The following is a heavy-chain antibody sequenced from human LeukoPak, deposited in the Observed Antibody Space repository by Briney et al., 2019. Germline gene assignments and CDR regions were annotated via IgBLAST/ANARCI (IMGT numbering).Heavy chain of an antibody. D-gene: IGHD2/OR15-2a*01. J-gene: IGHJ4*02. CDR3: ARDFYGDDGHHPFDY. CDR2: IYASGST. V-gene: IGHV4-4*07. Sequence: KSSETLSPTCSVSGGSISNYYWNWIRQPAGKGLEWIGRIYASGSTNYNPSLKSRVTISMDKSKNHFSLNLKSVTAADTGFYYCARDFYGDDGHHPFDYWGQGIQVTVSS. CDR1: GGSISNYY.